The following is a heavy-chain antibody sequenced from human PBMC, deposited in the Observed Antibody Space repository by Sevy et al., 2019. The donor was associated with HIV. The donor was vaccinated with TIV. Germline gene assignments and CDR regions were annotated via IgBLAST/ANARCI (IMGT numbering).Heavy chain of an antibody. CDR2: IDPKTGDT. Sequence: ASVKVSCKASGYTFNDYYIHWVRQAPGQGLEWMGWIDPKTGDTNYAHKFQGRVTMTRDTPITTAYMALSGLGSDDADVFYCARGGAGYYYDSSDQYTFDYWGQGTLVTVSS. CDR1: GYTFNDYY. J-gene: IGHJ4*02. V-gene: IGHV1-2*07. D-gene: IGHD3-22*01. CDR3: ARGGAGYYYDSSDQYTFDY.